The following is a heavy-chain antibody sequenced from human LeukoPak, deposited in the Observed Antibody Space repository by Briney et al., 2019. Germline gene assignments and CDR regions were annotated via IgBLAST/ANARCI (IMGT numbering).Heavy chain of an antibody. D-gene: IGHD3-10*02. Sequence: SETLSLTCTVSGGSISSYYWSWIRQPPGKGLEWMGYIYYSGSTNYNPSLKSRVAISVETSKNQFALKLSSVTAAATVVYHCARHFGNAYYVTATGGGYFDYWGQGTLVTVSS. J-gene: IGHJ4*02. CDR3: ARHFGNAYYVTATGGGYFDY. V-gene: IGHV4-59*08. CDR2: IYYSGST. CDR1: GGSISSYY.